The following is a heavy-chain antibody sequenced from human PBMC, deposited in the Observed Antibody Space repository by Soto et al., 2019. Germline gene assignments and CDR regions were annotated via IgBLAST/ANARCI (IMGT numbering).Heavy chain of an antibody. Sequence: EVQLVESGGGLIQPGGSLRLSCAASGFTVSSNYMSWVRQAPGKGLVWVSRINSDGSSTSYADSVKGRFTISRDNAKNTLYLQMNSLRAEDTAVYYCARGRWIPPDYWGQGTLVTVSS. D-gene: IGHD5-18*01. V-gene: IGHV3-74*02. CDR3: ARGRWIPPDY. CDR1: GFTVSSNY. CDR2: INSDGSST. J-gene: IGHJ4*02.